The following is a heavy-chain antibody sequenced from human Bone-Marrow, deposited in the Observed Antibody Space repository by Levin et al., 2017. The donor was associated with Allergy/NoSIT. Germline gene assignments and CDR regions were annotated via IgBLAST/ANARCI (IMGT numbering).Heavy chain of an antibody. CDR2: IRGSGGST. Sequence: PGGSLRLSCAASGFTFNSYAMHWVRQAPGKGLEYVSGIRGSGGSTYYADSVKGRFTISRDTSKNTLYLQMGRLRAEDMAVYSCAIAGPGDYGILTGYYSSPDAFDIWGQGTMVTVSS. CDR3: AIAGPGDYGILTGYYSSPDAFDI. D-gene: IGHD3-9*01. CDR1: GFTFNSYA. V-gene: IGHV3-64*02. J-gene: IGHJ3*02.